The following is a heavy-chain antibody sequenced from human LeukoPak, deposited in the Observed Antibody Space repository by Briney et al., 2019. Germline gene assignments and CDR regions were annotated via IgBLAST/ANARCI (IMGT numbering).Heavy chain of an antibody. Sequence: SQTLSLTCAISGDSVSSNSAAWNWIRQSPSRGLEWLGRTYYRSKWYNDYAVSVKSRITINPDTSKNQFSLQLNSVTPEDTAVYYCARDPLYYGSGSLNWFDPWGQGTLVTVSS. CDR1: GDSVSSNSAA. CDR2: TYYRSKWYN. V-gene: IGHV6-1*01. J-gene: IGHJ5*02. D-gene: IGHD3-10*01. CDR3: ARDPLYYGSGSLNWFDP.